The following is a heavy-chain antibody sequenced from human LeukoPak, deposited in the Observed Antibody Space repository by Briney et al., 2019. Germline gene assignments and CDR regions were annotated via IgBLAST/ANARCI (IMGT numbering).Heavy chain of an antibody. CDR3: ATYSTIAARPRSFDY. V-gene: IGHV1-18*01. CDR2: ISTYNGNT. CDR1: GYTFTSYG. D-gene: IGHD6-6*01. J-gene: IGHJ4*02. Sequence: ASVKVSCKASGYTFTSYGISWVRQAPGQGLEWMGWISTYNGNTNYAQKLQGRVTMTTDTSTSTAYMELSSLRSEDTAVYYCATYSTIAARPRSFDYWGQGTLVTVSS.